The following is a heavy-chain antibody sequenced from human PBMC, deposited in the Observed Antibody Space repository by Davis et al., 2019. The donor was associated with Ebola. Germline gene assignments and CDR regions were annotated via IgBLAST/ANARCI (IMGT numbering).Heavy chain of an antibody. V-gene: IGHV3-23*01. D-gene: IGHD6-19*01. Sequence: PGGSLRLSCAASGFVFSSYVMSWVRRAPGKGLEWVSTLGLSADTYYADSVKGRFTISRDNSKNTLHLQMNSLRVEDTAIYYCAKDTSNVWFDVWGQWTMVTVSS. CDR1: GFVFSSYV. J-gene: IGHJ3*01. CDR2: LGLSADT. CDR3: AKDTSNVWFDV.